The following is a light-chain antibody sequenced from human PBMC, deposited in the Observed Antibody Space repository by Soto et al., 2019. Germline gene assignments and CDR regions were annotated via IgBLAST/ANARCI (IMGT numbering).Light chain of an antibody. V-gene: IGKV3-15*01. CDR1: QSVSSN. CDR2: GAS. Sequence: EIVMTQSPVTLSVSPGERVTLSCRASQSVSSNLAWYQQKSGQAPRLLIYGASTRVTGIPARFSGSGSGTEFTLTISSLQSEDFAIYYCQQYNNWPPVTFGQGTRLVIK. J-gene: IGKJ5*01. CDR3: QQYNNWPPVT.